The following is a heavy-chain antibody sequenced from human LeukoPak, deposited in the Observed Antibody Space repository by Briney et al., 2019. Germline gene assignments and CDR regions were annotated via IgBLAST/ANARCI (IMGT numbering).Heavy chain of an antibody. CDR2: INHSGST. CDR3: AREKAMVRGVIIDY. V-gene: IGHV4-34*01. Sequence: PSETLSLACAVYGGSFSGYYWSWIRQPPGKGLEWIGEINHSGSTNYNPSLKSRVTISVDTSKNQFSLKLSSVTAADTAVYYCAREKAMVRGVIIDYWGQGTLVTVSS. J-gene: IGHJ4*02. CDR1: GGSFSGYY. D-gene: IGHD3-10*01.